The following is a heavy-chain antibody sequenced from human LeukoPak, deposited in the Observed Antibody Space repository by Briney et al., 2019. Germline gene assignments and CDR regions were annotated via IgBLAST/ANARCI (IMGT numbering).Heavy chain of an antibody. J-gene: IGHJ4*02. Sequence: GRSLRLSCAASGFTFSSYGMHWVRQAPGKGLEWVAVIWYDGSNKYYADSVKGRFTISRDNSKNTLYLQMNSLRAEDTAVYYCARETPGVAAAGFDYWGQGTLVTVSS. CDR3: ARETPGVAAAGFDY. D-gene: IGHD6-13*01. CDR2: IWYDGSNK. V-gene: IGHV3-33*01. CDR1: GFTFSSYG.